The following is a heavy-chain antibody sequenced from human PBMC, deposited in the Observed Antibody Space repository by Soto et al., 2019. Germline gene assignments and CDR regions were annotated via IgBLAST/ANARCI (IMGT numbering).Heavy chain of an antibody. D-gene: IGHD3-22*01. J-gene: IGHJ3*02. Sequence: SETLSLTCTVSGGSISSGDYYWSWIRQPPGKGLEWIGYIYYSGSTYYNTSLKSRVTISVDTSKNQFSLKLSSVTAADTAVYYFARDLFYYDSSGYYYRNDAFDIWGQGTMVTVSS. CDR1: GGSISSGDYY. CDR3: ARDLFYYDSSGYYYRNDAFDI. CDR2: IYYSGST. V-gene: IGHV4-30-4*01.